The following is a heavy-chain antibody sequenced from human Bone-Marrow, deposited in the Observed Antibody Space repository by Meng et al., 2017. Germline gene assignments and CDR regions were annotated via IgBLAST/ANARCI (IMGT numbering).Heavy chain of an antibody. CDR2: IKQDGSEK. CDR1: GFTFSSYW. Sequence: GGSLRLSCAASGFTFSSYWMSWVRQAPGKGLEWVANIKQDGSEKYYVDSVEGRFTISRDNAKNSLYLQMNSLRAEDTAVYYCARGSPRGVEYYYDSSGYYLGRAFDIWGQGTMVTVSS. CDR3: ARGSPRGVEYYYDSSGYYLGRAFDI. D-gene: IGHD3-22*01. V-gene: IGHV3-7*01. J-gene: IGHJ3*02.